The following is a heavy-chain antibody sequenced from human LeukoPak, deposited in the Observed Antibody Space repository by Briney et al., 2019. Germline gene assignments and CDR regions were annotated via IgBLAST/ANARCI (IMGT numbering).Heavy chain of an antibody. V-gene: IGHV4-4*07. Sequence: SETLSLTCSVSVDSVTSKFWSWIRQPAGKGLEWIGRIYTSGTANYNPSLKSRVSMSLDTSKNEFSLKLKNVTAADTAIYYCAREGGGWHPDNRFDIWGQGTTVTVSS. D-gene: IGHD3-16*01. CDR2: IYTSGTA. CDR1: VDSVTSKF. J-gene: IGHJ3*02. CDR3: AREGGGWHPDNRFDI.